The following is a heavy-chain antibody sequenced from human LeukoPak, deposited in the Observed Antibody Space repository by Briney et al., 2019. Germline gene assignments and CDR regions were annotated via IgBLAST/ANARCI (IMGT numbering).Heavy chain of an antibody. J-gene: IGHJ1*01. V-gene: IGHV1-2*02. CDR3: ARVMGATIEYFQH. D-gene: IGHD1-26*01. CDR2: INPNSGGT. CDR1: GYTFAGYY. Sequence: ASVKVSCKASGYTFAGYYMNWVRQAPGQGLEWMGWINPNSGGTNYAQKFQGRVTMTRDTSISTAYMELSRLRSDDTAVYYCARVMGATIEYFQHWGQGTLVTVSS.